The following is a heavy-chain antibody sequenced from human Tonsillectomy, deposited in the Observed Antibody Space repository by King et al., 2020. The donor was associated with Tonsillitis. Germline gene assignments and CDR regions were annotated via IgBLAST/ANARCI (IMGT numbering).Heavy chain of an antibody. CDR1: GFNFGDYG. J-gene: IGHJ4*02. Sequence: DVQLVESGGGLVQPGRSLRLSCKASGFNFGDYGMHWVRQGPGKGLEWVSGINWKSGGLDYADSLKGRFTISRDNAKNSRYLQMDSLRTEDTALYHCVKGACYDYGSGYNHFDYWGQGTLVTVSS. CDR2: INWKSGGL. D-gene: IGHD3-3*01. V-gene: IGHV3-9*01. CDR3: VKGACYDYGSGYNHFDY.